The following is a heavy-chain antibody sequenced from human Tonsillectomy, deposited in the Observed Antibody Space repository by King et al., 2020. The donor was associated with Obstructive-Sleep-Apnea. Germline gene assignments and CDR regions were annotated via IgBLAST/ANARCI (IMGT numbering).Heavy chain of an antibody. J-gene: IGHJ3*02. CDR2: INWNSGKI. Sequence: VQLVQSGGGLVQPGRSLRLSCAASGFSFDDYAMHWVRQAPGKGLEWVSGINWNSGKIGYADSVKGRFTISRDNAKNSLYLQMNILRAEDPALYYCVKDRAGGIPDAFDIWGQGTMVTVSS. CDR3: VKDRAGGIPDAFDI. CDR1: GFSFDDYA. D-gene: IGHD3-16*01. V-gene: IGHV3-9*01.